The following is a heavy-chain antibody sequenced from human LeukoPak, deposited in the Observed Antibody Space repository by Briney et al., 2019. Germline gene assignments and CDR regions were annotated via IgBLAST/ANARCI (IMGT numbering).Heavy chain of an antibody. Sequence: SETLSLTCSVSGGSIRNYFWSWIRQPAGKGLEWIGRIYTSGSTDYNPSLRSRVTMSVDTSRNQFSLKLTSMTAADTAVHYCARESKSYDGSGFYHDYWGQGTLVAVSS. CDR3: ARESKSYDGSGFYHDY. V-gene: IGHV4-4*07. D-gene: IGHD3-22*01. CDR1: GGSIRNYF. CDR2: IYTSGST. J-gene: IGHJ4*02.